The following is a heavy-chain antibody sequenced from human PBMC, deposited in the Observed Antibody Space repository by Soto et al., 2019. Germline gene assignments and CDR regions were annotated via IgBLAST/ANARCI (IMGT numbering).Heavy chain of an antibody. Sequence: ASVKVSCKASGYTFTSYAMHWVRQAPGQRLEWMGWINAYNGNTNYAQKLQGRVTMTTDTSTSTAYMELRSLRSDDTAVYYCARFSSSSPSLYLDYWGQGTLVTVSS. CDR3: ARFSSSSPSLYLDY. CDR1: GYTFTSYA. V-gene: IGHV1-18*01. D-gene: IGHD6-6*01. J-gene: IGHJ4*02. CDR2: INAYNGNT.